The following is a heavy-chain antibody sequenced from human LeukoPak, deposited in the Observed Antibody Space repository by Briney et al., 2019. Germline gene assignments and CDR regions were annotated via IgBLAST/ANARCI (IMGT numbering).Heavy chain of an antibody. CDR2: ISSSSIYT. CDR1: GFTFSSFA. Sequence: GGSLRLSCAASGFTFSSFAMSWIRQAPGKGLEWVSYISSSSIYTNYADSVKGRFTISRDNAKNSLYLQVNSLRAEDTAVYYCARDRGQGFRDYWGQGTLVTVSS. J-gene: IGHJ4*02. V-gene: IGHV3-11*06. CDR3: ARDRGQGFRDY.